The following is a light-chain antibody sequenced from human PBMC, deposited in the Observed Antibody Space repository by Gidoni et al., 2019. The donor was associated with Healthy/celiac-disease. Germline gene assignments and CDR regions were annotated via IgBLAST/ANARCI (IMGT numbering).Light chain of an antibody. CDR1: SCNVGGYNY. V-gene: IGLV2-14*01. Sequence: QSALTQPASVSGSPGQSITISCTGTSCNVGGYNYVSGYQQHPGKAPKLMIYDVSNRPSGVSNRFSGSKSGNTASLTISGLQAEDDADYYCSSYTSSSALVFGTGTKVTVL. CDR2: DVS. CDR3: SSYTSSSALV. J-gene: IGLJ1*01.